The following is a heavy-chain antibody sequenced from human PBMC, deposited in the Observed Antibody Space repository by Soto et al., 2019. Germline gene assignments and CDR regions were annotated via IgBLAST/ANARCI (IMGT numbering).Heavy chain of an antibody. V-gene: IGHV3-74*01. Sequence: EVQLVESGGGLVQPGGSLRLSCAASGFTFSYYWMHWVRQAPGQGLVWVSRIHSDGSSTTYADSVKGRFTISRDNAKNTLYLQMNSLRAEDTAVYYCARGDKGAFDMWGQGTMVSVS. D-gene: IGHD2-21*02. J-gene: IGHJ3*02. CDR2: IHSDGSST. CDR3: ARGDKGAFDM. CDR1: GFTFSYYW.